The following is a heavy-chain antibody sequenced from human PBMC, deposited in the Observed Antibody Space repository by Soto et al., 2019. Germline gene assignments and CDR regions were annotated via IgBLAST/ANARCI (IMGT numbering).Heavy chain of an antibody. V-gene: IGHV4-39*01. J-gene: IGHJ6*02. Sequence: QLQLQESGPGLVKPSETLSLTCTVSGGSISSSNYYWGWIRQPPGKGLEWIGSIYYSGSTYYNPSRKRRVTISVDTSKNQFSLKLSSVTAADTAMYYCARGGYCSGASCAYMGHYYYYGMDVWGQGTTVTVSS. CDR1: GGSISSSNYY. CDR3: ARGGYCSGASCAYMGHYYYYGMDV. CDR2: IYYSGST. D-gene: IGHD2-15*01.